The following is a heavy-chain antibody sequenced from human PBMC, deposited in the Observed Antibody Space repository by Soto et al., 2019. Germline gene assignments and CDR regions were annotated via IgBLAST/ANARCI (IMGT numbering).Heavy chain of an antibody. V-gene: IGHV3-33*01. CDR2: IWYDGSQK. CDR3: ARQSLGNIRLRGFDY. J-gene: IGHJ4*02. Sequence: QVQLVESGGGVVQSGRSLRLSCAASGFTFSDYGMHWVRQAPGKGLEWVAVIWYDGSQKYYADSVRGRFTISRDNSENTLYLQMNSLRAEDTAVYYCARQSLGNIRLRGFDYWGQGALVTVSS. D-gene: IGHD1-1*01. CDR1: GFTFSDYG.